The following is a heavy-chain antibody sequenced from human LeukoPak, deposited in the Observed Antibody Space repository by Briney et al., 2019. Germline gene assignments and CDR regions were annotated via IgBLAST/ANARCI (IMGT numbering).Heavy chain of an antibody. V-gene: IGHV4-59*01. J-gene: IGHJ4*02. CDR1: AFSISSNY. Sequence: ASETLSRTCTGAAFSISSNYWSWIRQPPGKGLEGIGYTYYTGTTNYNPSHKSRVTISVDTSKNQFSLKLSSVPAADTAVYYCARGNYYGSGSFPSYYFDYWGQGTLVTVSS. CDR2: TYYTGTT. CDR3: ARGNYYGSGSFPSYYFDY. D-gene: IGHD3-10*01.